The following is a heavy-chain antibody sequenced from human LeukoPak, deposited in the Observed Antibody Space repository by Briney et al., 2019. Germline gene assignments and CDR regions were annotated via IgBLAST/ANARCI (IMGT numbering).Heavy chain of an antibody. CDR1: GYTFTNFG. CDR2: INTNAGNP. V-gene: IGHV7-4-1*02. CDR3: ARGVLRLSD. J-gene: IGHJ4*02. Sequence: GASVKVSCKASGYTFTNFGINWVRQAPGQGLEWMGWINTNAGNPTYAKGFTGRFVFSLDTSVSTAYLQISSLKAEDTAVYYCARGVLRLSDWGQGTLVTVSS. D-gene: IGHD3-16*01.